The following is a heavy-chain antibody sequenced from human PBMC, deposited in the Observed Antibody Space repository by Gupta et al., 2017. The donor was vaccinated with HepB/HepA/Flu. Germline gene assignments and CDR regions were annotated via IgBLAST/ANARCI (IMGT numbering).Heavy chain of an antibody. CDR3: AKKQWVVDSWFDP. D-gene: IGHD6-19*01. Sequence: YYWCWIRQPPGKGLEFIGHIYYTGDTNYNPSLKSRVTMSIDTSKNQFSLRLNSVTAADTAVYYCAKKQWVVDSWFDPWGQGTLVTVSS. CDR2: IYYTGDT. CDR1: YY. J-gene: IGHJ5*02. V-gene: IGHV4-59*08.